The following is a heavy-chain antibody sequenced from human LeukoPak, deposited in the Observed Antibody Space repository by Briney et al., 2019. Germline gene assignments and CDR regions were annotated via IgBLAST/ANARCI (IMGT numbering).Heavy chain of an antibody. Sequence: SETLSLTCAVYGGSFSGYHWSWIRQPPGKGLEWIGEINHSGSTNYNPSLKSRVTISVDTSKNQFSLKLSSVTAADTAVYYCARGTAGTVTTFSGVYYYGMDVWGQGTTVTVSS. CDR1: GGSFSGYH. V-gene: IGHV4-34*01. CDR2: INHSGST. J-gene: IGHJ6*02. CDR3: ARGTAGTVTTFSGVYYYGMDV. D-gene: IGHD4-17*01.